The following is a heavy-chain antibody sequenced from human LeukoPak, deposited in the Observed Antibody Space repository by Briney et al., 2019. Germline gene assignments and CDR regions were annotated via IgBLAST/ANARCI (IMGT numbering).Heavy chain of an antibody. D-gene: IGHD4-11*01. J-gene: IGHJ5*02. CDR3: ARDMTTVTSYWFDP. CDR1: GFTFSDYY. V-gene: IGHV3-11*01. Sequence: GGSLRLSCAASGFTFSDYYMSWIRQAPGKGLEWVSYISSSGSTIYYADSVKGRFTISRDNAKNSLYLQMNSLRAKDTAVYYCARDMTTVTSYWFDPWGQGTLVTVSS. CDR2: ISSSGSTI.